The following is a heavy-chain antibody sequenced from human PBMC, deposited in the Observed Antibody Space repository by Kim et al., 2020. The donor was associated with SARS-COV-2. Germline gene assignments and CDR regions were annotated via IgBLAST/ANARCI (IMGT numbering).Heavy chain of an antibody. CDR1: GGTFSSYA. J-gene: IGHJ6*02. D-gene: IGHD6-13*01. CDR3: ARGYSSSWYNHYYYYGMDV. V-gene: IGHV1-69*13. CDR2: IIPIFGTA. Sequence: SVKVSCKASGGTFSSYAISWVRQAPGQGLEWMGGIIPIFGTANYAQKFQGRVTITADESTSTAYMELSSLRSEDTAVYYCARGYSSSWYNHYYYYGMDVWGQGTTVTVSS.